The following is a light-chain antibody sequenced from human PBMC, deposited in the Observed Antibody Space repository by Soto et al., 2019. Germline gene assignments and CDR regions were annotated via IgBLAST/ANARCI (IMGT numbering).Light chain of an antibody. CDR3: CSYADSGTLL. Sequence: QPVLTQPPSVSESPGQSITISCTGTSSDVGSYNLVSWYQKYPGKAPKLMIYEATKRPSGVSNRFSGSKSGNTASLTISGLQAEDEADYYCCSYADSGTLLFGGGTKLTVL. V-gene: IGLV2-23*01. CDR1: SSDVGSYNL. CDR2: EAT. J-gene: IGLJ2*01.